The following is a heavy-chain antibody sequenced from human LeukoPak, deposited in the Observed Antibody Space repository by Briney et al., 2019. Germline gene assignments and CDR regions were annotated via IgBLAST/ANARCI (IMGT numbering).Heavy chain of an antibody. CDR3: ARAAGFWSGYGYYYYMDV. J-gene: IGHJ6*03. D-gene: IGHD3-3*01. CDR2: IKQDGSEK. V-gene: IGHV3-7*01. CDR1: GFTFSSYW. Sequence: GGSLRLSCAASGFTFSSYWMSWVRQAPGKGLEWVANIKQDGSEKYYVDSVKGRFTISRDNAKNSLYLQMNSLRAEDTAAYYCARAAGFWSGYGYYYYMDVWGKGTTVTVSS.